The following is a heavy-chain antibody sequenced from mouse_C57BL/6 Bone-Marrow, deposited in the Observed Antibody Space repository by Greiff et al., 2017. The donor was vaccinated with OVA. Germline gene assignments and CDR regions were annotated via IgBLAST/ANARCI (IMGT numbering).Heavy chain of an antibody. D-gene: IGHD1-1*01. CDR1: GYTFTNYW. CDR3: ASRIYGSSYVDY. CDR2: IYPGGGYT. Sequence: QVQLKESGAELVRPGTSVKMSCKASGYTFTNYWIGWAKQRPGHGLEWIGDIYPGGGYTNYNEKFKGKATLTADKSSSTAYMQFSSLTSEDSAIYYCASRIYGSSYVDYWGQGTTLTVSS. V-gene: IGHV1-63*01. J-gene: IGHJ2*01.